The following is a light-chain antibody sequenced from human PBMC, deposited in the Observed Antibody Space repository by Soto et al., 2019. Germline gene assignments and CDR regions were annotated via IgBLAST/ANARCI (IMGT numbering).Light chain of an antibody. V-gene: IGKV1-5*01. CDR1: QRMSAW. Sequence: DIHMTQSPTTLSASAGDRVIITCRASQRMSAWLAWYQQKPGIAPKLLIYDASSLEDGAPSRFSGSGSGTDFTLTINSLQPDDFATYYCQQYDTYPWTFGQGTKVDIK. CDR2: DAS. CDR3: QQYDTYPWT. J-gene: IGKJ1*01.